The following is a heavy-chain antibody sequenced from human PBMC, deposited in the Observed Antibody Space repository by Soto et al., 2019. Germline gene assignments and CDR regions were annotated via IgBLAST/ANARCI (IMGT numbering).Heavy chain of an antibody. CDR3: ARAYYYYGMDL. CDR1: GGFFRDCC. V-gene: IGHV4-34*01. CDR2: VNHSGVT. Sequence: PSETLSLTCAVYGGFFRDCCWTWVRQPPGKGLEWIGDVNHSGVTNYNPSLKSRVTIAVDTSKNHFSPNLTSVTAADTAVYYCARAYYYYGMDLWGQGTTVTVSS. J-gene: IGHJ6*02.